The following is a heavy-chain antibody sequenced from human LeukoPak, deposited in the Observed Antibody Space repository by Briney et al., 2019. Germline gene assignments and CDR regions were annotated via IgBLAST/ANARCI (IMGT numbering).Heavy chain of an antibody. J-gene: IGHJ4*02. Sequence: GGSLRLSCAASGFTFSSYGMHWVRQAPGKGLEWVAVISYDGSNKYYADSVKGRFTISRDNSKNTLYLQMNSLRAEDTAVYYCAKCFLKIAAAVIFDYWGQGTLVTVSS. CDR1: GFTFSSYG. CDR2: ISYDGSNK. D-gene: IGHD6-13*01. CDR3: AKCFLKIAAAVIFDY. V-gene: IGHV3-30*18.